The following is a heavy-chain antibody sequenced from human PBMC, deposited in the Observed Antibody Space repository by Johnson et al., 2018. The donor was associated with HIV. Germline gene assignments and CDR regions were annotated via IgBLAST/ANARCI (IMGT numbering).Heavy chain of an antibody. J-gene: IGHJ3*02. CDR3: ARGISQPYYNFWSGYHYPDAFDI. Sequence: VQLVESGGGLIQPGGSLRLSCAASGFTVSSNYMSWVRLAPGKGLEWVSVIYSGGKTYYADSVKGRFTISRDNSKNTLYLQMNSLRAGDTAVYYCARGISQPYYNFWSGYHYPDAFDIWGQGTMVTVSS. CDR2: IYSGGKT. CDR1: GFTVSSNY. V-gene: IGHV3-53*01. D-gene: IGHD3-3*01.